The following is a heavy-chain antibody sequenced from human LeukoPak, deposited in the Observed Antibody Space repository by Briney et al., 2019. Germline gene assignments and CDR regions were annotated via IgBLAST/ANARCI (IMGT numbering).Heavy chain of an antibody. D-gene: IGHD2-21*02. Sequence: SETLSLTCTVSGYSISSGYYWGWIRQPPGKGLEWIGSIYHSGSTYYNPSLKSRVTISVDTSKNQFSLKLSSVTAADTAVYYCARGRPFASIVVVTAKLNFNYWGQGTLVTVSS. CDR2: IYHSGST. CDR3: ARGRPFASIVVVTAKLNFNY. J-gene: IGHJ4*02. V-gene: IGHV4-38-2*02. CDR1: GYSISSGYY.